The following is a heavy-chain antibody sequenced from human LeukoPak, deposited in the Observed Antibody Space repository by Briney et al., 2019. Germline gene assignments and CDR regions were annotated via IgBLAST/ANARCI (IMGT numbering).Heavy chain of an antibody. Sequence: SETLSLTCTVSGGSISSYYWSWIRQPPGKGLEWIGYIYYSGSTNYNPSLKSRVTISVDTSKNQFSLKLSSVTAADTAVYYCARGYCSSTSCYLGMDVWGQGTTVTVSS. D-gene: IGHD2-2*01. J-gene: IGHJ6*02. CDR1: GGSISSYY. V-gene: IGHV4-59*08. CDR2: IYYSGST. CDR3: ARGYCSSTSCYLGMDV.